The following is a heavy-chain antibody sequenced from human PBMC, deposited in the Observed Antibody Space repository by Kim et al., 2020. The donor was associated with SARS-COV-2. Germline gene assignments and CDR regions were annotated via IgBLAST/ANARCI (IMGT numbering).Heavy chain of an antibody. CDR1: GFTFSSYW. CDR3: ARDHPLWFGEPIPSYYFDY. CDR2: IKQDGSEK. J-gene: IGHJ4*02. Sequence: GGSLRLSCAASGFTFSSYWMSWVRQAPGKGLEWVANIKQDGSEKYYVDSVKGRFTISRDNAKNSLYLQMNSLRAEDTAVYYCARDHPLWFGEPIPSYYFDYWGQGTLVTVSS. V-gene: IGHV3-7*05. D-gene: IGHD3-10*01.